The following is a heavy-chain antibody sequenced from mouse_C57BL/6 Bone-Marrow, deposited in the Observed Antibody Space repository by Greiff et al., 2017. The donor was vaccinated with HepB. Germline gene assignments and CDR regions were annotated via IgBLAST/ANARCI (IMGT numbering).Heavy chain of an antibody. CDR2: IWSDGST. D-gene: IGHD1-1*02. CDR3: AIHDYGRTSMDY. CDR1: GFSLTSYG. J-gene: IGHJ4*01. V-gene: IGHV2-6-1*01. Sequence: VKLMESGPGLVAPSQSLSITCTVPGFSLTSYGVHWVRQPPGKGLEWLVVIWSDGSTTYNSALKSRLSISKDNSKSQVFLKMNSLQTDDTAMYYCAIHDYGRTSMDYWGQGTSVTVSS.